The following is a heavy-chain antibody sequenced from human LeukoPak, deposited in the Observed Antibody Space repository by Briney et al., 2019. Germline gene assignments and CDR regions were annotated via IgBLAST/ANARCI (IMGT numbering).Heavy chain of an antibody. CDR2: IYNGVNT. CDR3: ARSRAFNSGAFDP. Sequence: SETLSLTCTVSGASVSSASYWTWIRQPPGKGVEWIAHIYNGVNTNYNPSLKSRVTISVDTSKNQFSLRLNSVTAADMAVYYCARSRAFNSGAFDPWGQGSLVTVSS. V-gene: IGHV4-61*01. J-gene: IGHJ5*02. D-gene: IGHD1-26*01. CDR1: GASVSSASY.